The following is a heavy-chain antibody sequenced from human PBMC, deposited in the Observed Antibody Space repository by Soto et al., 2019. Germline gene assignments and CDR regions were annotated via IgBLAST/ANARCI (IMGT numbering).Heavy chain of an antibody. CDR3: AKGVEANWGFYYGMDV. Sequence: QVQLVESGGGVVQPGSSLRLSCVASGFMFSDYGMHWVRQTPSRGLEWVAVISFDGNYKYYAKSVKGRFTFARDNSKNTLSLQMNSLRVEDTAVYYCAKGVEANWGFYYGMDVWGQGTTVTVSS. D-gene: IGHD7-27*01. CDR1: GFMFSDYG. J-gene: IGHJ6*02. CDR2: ISFDGNYK. V-gene: IGHV3-30*18.